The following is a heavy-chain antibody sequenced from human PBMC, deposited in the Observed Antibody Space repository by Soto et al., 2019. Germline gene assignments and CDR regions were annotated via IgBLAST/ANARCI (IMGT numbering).Heavy chain of an antibody. Sequence: SETLSLPCTVSGGSISSYYWSWIRQPPGEGLEWIGEIYHSGSTNYNPSLKSRVTISVDTSKNQFSLKLSSVTAADTAVYYCARGAASSSWYPIGYFDYWGQGTLVTVSS. CDR3: ARGAASSSWYPIGYFDY. CDR1: GGSISSYY. D-gene: IGHD6-13*01. J-gene: IGHJ4*02. V-gene: IGHV4-59*12. CDR2: IYHSGST.